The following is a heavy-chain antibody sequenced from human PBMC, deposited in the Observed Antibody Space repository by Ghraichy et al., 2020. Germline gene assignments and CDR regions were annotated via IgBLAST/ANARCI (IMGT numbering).Heavy chain of an antibody. Sequence: GGSLRLSCATSGFSFSAHAMSWVCQAPGKGLEWVSAISRSGADTYYADSVKGRFTISRDNSKNMLYLQMNSLRAEDTAVYYCAKERDSSGYYSFRGDYYGMDVWGQGTTVTVSS. CDR3: AKERDSSGYYSFRGDYYGMDV. CDR2: ISRSGADT. V-gene: IGHV3-23*01. D-gene: IGHD3-22*01. CDR1: GFSFSAHA. J-gene: IGHJ6*02.